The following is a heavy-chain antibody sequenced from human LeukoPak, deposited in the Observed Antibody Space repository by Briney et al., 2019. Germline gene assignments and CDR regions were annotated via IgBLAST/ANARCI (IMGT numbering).Heavy chain of an antibody. J-gene: IGHJ4*02. D-gene: IGHD3-3*01. CDR1: GGSISSYY. Sequence: PSETLSLTCTVSGGSISSYYWSWIRQPPGKGLEWIGYIYTSGSTNYNPSLKSRVTISVDTSKNQFSLKLSSVTAADTAVYYCARTQYDFWSGYYGLYYFDYWGQGTLVTVSS. V-gene: IGHV4-4*09. CDR2: IYTSGST. CDR3: ARTQYDFWSGYYGLYYFDY.